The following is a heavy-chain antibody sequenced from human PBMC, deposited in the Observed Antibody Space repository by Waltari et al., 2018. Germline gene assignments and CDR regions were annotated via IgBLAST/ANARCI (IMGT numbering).Heavy chain of an antibody. D-gene: IGHD6-13*01. V-gene: IGHV3-30*01. CDR1: GFTFISSG. J-gene: IGHJ3*01. Sequence: QVQLVESGGGVVQSGTSLRPSCAACGFTFISSGMYWVRQAPGKGLEWVAVISFDGSDEYYADSVKGRFTVSRDKSKAAVYLLMNSLRTEDTAVYYCARALYSTSWYQPFSVWGQGTLVTVSS. CDR3: ARALYSTSWYQPFSV. CDR2: ISFDGSDE.